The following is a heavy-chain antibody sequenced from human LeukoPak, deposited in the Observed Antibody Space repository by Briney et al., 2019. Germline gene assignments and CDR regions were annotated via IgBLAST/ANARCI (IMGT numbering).Heavy chain of an antibody. D-gene: IGHD4-17*01. CDR1: GFTFSNAW. Sequence: GGSLRLSCGASGFTFSNAWMYWVRQGPGKGLEWVSRINRDGSSTSYADSVKGRSTVSRDNGNNTLYLQMHSLTPDDTAVYYCTRGASYGALRGGMDVWGQGTTVTVSS. CDR2: INRDGSST. J-gene: IGHJ6*02. CDR3: TRGASYGALRGGMDV. V-gene: IGHV3-74*01.